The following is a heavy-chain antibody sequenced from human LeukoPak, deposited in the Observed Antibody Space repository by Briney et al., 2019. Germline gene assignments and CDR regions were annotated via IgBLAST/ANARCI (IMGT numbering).Heavy chain of an antibody. Sequence: PGGSLRLSCAASGFTFSSYGMHWVRQAPGKGLEWVAFIRYDGSNKYYADSVKGRFTISRDNSKNTLYLQMNSLRAEDTAVYYCANIAVAGTYFDYWGQGTLVTVSS. D-gene: IGHD6-19*01. V-gene: IGHV3-30*02. CDR2: IRYDGSNK. CDR1: GFTFSSYG. CDR3: ANIAVAGTYFDY. J-gene: IGHJ4*02.